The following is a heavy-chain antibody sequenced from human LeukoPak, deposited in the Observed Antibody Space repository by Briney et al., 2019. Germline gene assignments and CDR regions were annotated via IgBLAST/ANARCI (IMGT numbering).Heavy chain of an antibody. CDR2: ISYDGSNK. CDR1: GFTFSSYG. Sequence: GRSLRLSCAASGFTFSSYGMHWVRQAPGKGLEWVAVISYDGSNKYYADSVKGRFTISRDNSKNTLYLQMNSLRAEDTAVYYCARGAVAGTWPGAFDIXGXGTMVTVSS. CDR3: ARGAVAGTWPGAFDI. J-gene: IGHJ3*02. D-gene: IGHD6-19*01. V-gene: IGHV3-30*03.